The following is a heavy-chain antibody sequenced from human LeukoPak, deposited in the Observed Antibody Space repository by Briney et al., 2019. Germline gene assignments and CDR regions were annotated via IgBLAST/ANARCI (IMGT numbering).Heavy chain of an antibody. D-gene: IGHD1-26*01. CDR2: MNPNSGNT. J-gene: IGHJ5*02. CDR1: GYTFTSYD. Sequence: ASVKVSCKASGYTFTSYDINWVRQATGQGLEWMGWMNPNSGNTGYAQKLQGRVTITRNTSISTAYMELSSLRSEDTAVYYCARGSKPAVGATKVGWFDPWGQGTLVTVSS. V-gene: IGHV1-8*03. CDR3: ARGSKPAVGATKVGWFDP.